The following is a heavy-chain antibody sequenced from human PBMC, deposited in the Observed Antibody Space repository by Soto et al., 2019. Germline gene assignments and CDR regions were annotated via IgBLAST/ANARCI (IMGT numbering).Heavy chain of an antibody. Sequence: QVQLVQSGAEVKKPGASVKVSCKASRYTFISYDINWVRQATGQGLEWMGWMNPKSANTGYAQNFQGRVTMTRNTSITTAYVEPSSPRSEDPAVYYCARSPSWETTVTPSYFDYWGQGPLVTVSS. CDR3: ARSPSWETTVTPSYFDY. D-gene: IGHD4-4*01. J-gene: IGHJ4*02. CDR1: RYTFISYD. CDR2: MNPKSANT. V-gene: IGHV1-8*01.